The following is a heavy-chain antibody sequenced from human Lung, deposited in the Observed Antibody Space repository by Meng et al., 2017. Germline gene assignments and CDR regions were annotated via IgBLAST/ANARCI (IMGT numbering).Heavy chain of an antibody. CDR2: ISSSST. V-gene: IGHV3-21*01. CDR1: GFTFSSYR. J-gene: IGHJ4*02. Sequence: EVQLVESGGGLVKPGGSLRLYWAASGFTFSSYRMNWVRQAPGKGLEWVSSISSSSTYADSVKGRFTISRDNAKNSLYLQMNSLRAEDTAVYYCARGRVVVAATPSDYWGQGTLVTVSS. D-gene: IGHD2-15*01. CDR3: ARGRVVVAATPSDY.